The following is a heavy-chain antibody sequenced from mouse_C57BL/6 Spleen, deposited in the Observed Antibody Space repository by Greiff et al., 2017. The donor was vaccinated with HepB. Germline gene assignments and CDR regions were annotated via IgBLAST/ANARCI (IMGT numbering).Heavy chain of an antibody. CDR1: GYTFTSYW. D-gene: IGHD1-1*01. CDR3: ARGHYGSSGDFDY. CDR2: IDPSDSYT. J-gene: IGHJ2*01. V-gene: IGHV1-69*01. Sequence: QVQLQQPGAELVMPGASVKLSCKASGYTFTSYWMHWVKQRPEQGLEWIGEIDPSDSYTNYNQKFKGKSTLTVDKSSSTAYMQLSSLTSEDSAVYYCARGHYGSSGDFDYWGQGTTLTVSS.